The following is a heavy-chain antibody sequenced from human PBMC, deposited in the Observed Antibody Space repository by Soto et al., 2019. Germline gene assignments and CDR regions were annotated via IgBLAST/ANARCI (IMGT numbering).Heavy chain of an antibody. J-gene: IGHJ4*02. D-gene: IGHD6-19*01. CDR1: GFIFDSYE. V-gene: IGHV3-48*03. CDR2: ISVSGSTA. CDR3: ALMLSSGWSPHPLLLY. Sequence: PGGSLRLSCAASGFIFDSYEMNWVRQAPGQGLEWVAYISVSGSTAHYGDSMKGRFSISRDNTKNRLYLQMNTVTAEETPTYYCALMLSSGWSPHPLLLYWGQGTPVTVSS.